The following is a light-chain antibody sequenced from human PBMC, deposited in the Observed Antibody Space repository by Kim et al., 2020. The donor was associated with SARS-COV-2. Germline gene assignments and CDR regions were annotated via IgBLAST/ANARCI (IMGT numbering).Light chain of an antibody. Sequence: LSPGERATLSCRASQSVGSSYLAWYQQKPCQAPRLLIYGATTRTSGIPDRFSGSGSETDFTLTISSLEPEDFAVDFCQQCTKSPTFGQGTKV. CDR1: QSVGSSY. CDR2: GAT. J-gene: IGKJ1*01. CDR3: QQCTKSPT. V-gene: IGKV3-20*01.